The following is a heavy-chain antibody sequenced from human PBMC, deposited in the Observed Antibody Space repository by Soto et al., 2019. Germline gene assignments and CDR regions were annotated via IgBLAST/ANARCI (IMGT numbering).Heavy chain of an antibody. CDR2: ISSSSSTI. Sequence: GGSLRLSGAASGLTFRSYSMKWVRQAPGKGLEWVSYISSSSSTIYYADSVKGRFTISRDNAKNSLYLQMNSLRAEDTAVYYCARDEQWLAEGDFQHWGQGTLVTVSS. CDR3: ARDEQWLAEGDFQH. V-gene: IGHV3-48*01. D-gene: IGHD6-19*01. CDR1: GLTFRSYS. J-gene: IGHJ1*01.